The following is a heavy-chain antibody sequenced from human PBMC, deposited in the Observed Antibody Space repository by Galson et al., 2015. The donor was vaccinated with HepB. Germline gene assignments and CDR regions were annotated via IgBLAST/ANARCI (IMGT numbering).Heavy chain of an antibody. CDR3: AREMSGYYYDYYYGMDV. CDR1: GFTFSSYG. Sequence: SLRLSCAASGFTFSSYGMHWVRQAPGKGLEWVAVIWYDGSNKYYADSVKGRFTISRDNSKNTLYLQMNSLRAEDTAVYYCAREMSGYYYDYYYGMDVWGQGTTVAVSS. V-gene: IGHV3-33*01. D-gene: IGHD3-22*01. J-gene: IGHJ6*02. CDR2: IWYDGSNK.